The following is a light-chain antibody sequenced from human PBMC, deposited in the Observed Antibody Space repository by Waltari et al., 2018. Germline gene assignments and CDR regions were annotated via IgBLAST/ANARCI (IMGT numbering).Light chain of an antibody. CDR2: GNT. V-gene: IGLV1-47*01. CDR3: AAWDDNLLYV. CDR1: SSDIGDNY. J-gene: IGLJ1*01. Sequence: QSVLTQPPSASGTPWQRVTISCSGSSSDIGDNYVYWYKQLPGTAPKLLIYGNTQRPSGVPCRFSGSKSGPSASLAISDLRSEDEADYYCAAWDDNLLYVFGTGTKVTVL.